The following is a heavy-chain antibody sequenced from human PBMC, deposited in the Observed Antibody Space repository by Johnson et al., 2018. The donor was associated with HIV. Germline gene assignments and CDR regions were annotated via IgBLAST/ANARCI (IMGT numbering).Heavy chain of an antibody. CDR2: ISYDGSNK. D-gene: IGHD2-21*02. V-gene: IGHV3-30*04. Sequence: QMQLVESGGGVVQPGRSLRLSCAASGFTFSSYAMHWVRQAPGKGLEWVAVISYDGSNKYYADSVKGRFTIARDTSKNTLYLQMNSLRAEDTAVYYCARGPGAPSGDPVYCGGDCYLDIWGQGTMVTVSS. CDR3: ARGPGAPSGDPVYCGGDCYLDI. J-gene: IGHJ3*02. CDR1: GFTFSSYA.